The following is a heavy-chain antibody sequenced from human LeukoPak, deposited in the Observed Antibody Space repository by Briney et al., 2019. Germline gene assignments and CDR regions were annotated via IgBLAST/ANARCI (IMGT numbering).Heavy chain of an antibody. CDR3: AKGPFFYYDASGYNYSDF. D-gene: IGHD3-22*01. CDR1: GFTFSSYA. CDR2: MSGSGGMT. J-gene: IGHJ4*02. Sequence: GGSLRLSCVASGFTFSSYAMSWVRQAPGKGLEWVSAMSGSGGMTYSADSVKGRFTISRDNSEKTLYLQMNSLRAEDTAVYYCAKGPFFYYDASGYNYSDFWGQGTLVTVSS. V-gene: IGHV3-23*01.